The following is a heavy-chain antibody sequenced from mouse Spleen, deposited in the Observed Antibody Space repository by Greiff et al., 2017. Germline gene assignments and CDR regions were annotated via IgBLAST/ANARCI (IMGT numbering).Heavy chain of an antibody. V-gene: IGHV7-1*01. Sequence: EVKVVESGGGLVQSGRSLRLSCATSGFTFSDFYMEWVRQAPGKGLEWIAASRNKANDYTTEYSASVKGRFIVSRDTSQSILYLQMNALRAEDTAIYYCARERGDYGSSYVGFDYWGQGTTLTVSS. D-gene: IGHD1-1*01. CDR2: SRNKANDYTT. CDR3: ARERGDYGSSYVGFDY. J-gene: IGHJ2*01. CDR1: GFTFSDFY.